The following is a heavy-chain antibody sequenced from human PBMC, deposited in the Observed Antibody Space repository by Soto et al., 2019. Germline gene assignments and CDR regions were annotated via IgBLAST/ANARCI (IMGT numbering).Heavy chain of an antibody. D-gene: IGHD3-10*01. Sequence: QVQLVQSGDAVKKPGASVKVSCKTSGYTFTSYGISWVRQAPGQGLEWMGWISAHNGNTNYAENLQGRVTMTTDTSTTPAYMELRSLRSDDTALYYCAREGRAYGSGSDYSYSFGMDVWGQGTTVTVSS. J-gene: IGHJ6*02. V-gene: IGHV1-18*01. CDR3: AREGRAYGSGSDYSYSFGMDV. CDR2: ISAHNGNT. CDR1: GYTFTSYG.